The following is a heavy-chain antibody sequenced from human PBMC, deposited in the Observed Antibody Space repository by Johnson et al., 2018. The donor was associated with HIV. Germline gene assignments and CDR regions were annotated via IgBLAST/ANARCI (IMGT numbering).Heavy chain of an antibody. V-gene: IGHV3-20*04. CDR3: ARDGPWLQSQRDAFDV. CDR1: GFTFDDYG. CDR2: IKWSGGST. D-gene: IGHD5-24*01. J-gene: IGHJ3*01. Sequence: VQLVESGGGVVRPGGSLRLSCAASGFTFDDYGMIWVRQGPGKRLEWVSGIKWSGGSTGYADSVKGRFTISRDNAKNSLYLQMNSLRAEDTAVYYCARDGPWLQSQRDAFDVWGRGTMVTVSS.